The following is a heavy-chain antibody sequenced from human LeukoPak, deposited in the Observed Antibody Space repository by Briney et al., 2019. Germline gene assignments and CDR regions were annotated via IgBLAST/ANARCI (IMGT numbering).Heavy chain of an antibody. V-gene: IGHV4-39*01. D-gene: IGHD3-22*01. CDR1: GGSISSSSYY. CDR2: IYYSGTT. CDR3: ARVEYYYDSSGYYSFDYFDY. Sequence: SETLSLTCTVSGGSISSSSYYWGWVRQPPGRGREWVGSIYYSGTTYFNPSLKSPVTISVDTSKTPFSLNLSSVTAADTAVYYCARVEYYYDSSGYYSFDYFDYWGQGTLVTVSS. J-gene: IGHJ4*02.